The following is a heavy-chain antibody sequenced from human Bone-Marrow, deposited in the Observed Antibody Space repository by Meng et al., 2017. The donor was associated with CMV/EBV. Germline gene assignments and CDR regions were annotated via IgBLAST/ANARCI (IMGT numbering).Heavy chain of an antibody. D-gene: IGHD6-19*01. CDR2: IIPIFGTA. CDR3: ARVDIAVAAPPHAFDI. J-gene: IGHJ3*02. V-gene: IGHV1-69*05. Sequence: SVKVSCKASGGTFSSYAISWVRQAPGQGLEWMGGIIPIFGTANYAQKFQGRVTITTDESTSTAYMELSSLRSEDTAVYYCARVDIAVAAPPHAFDIWGQGTRVTVSS. CDR1: GGTFSSYA.